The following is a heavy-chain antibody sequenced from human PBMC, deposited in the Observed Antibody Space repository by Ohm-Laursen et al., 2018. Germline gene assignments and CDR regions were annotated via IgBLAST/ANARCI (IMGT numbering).Heavy chain of an antibody. D-gene: IGHD1-26*01. CDR1: GGSISSYY. CDR3: ARAASGSYEIDY. J-gene: IGHJ4*02. V-gene: IGHV4-34*01. Sequence: SETLSLTCIVSGGSISSYYWSWIRQPPGKGLEWIGEINHSGSTNYNPSFKSRVTISVDTSKNQFSLKLSPVTAADTAVYYCARAASGSYEIDYWGQGTLVTVSS. CDR2: INHSGST.